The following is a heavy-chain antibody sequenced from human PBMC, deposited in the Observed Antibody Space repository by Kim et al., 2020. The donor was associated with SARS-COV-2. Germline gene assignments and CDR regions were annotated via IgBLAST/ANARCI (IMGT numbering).Heavy chain of an antibody. Sequence: GGSLRLSCAASGFTFSGAGMHWVRQASGKGLEWVGRIRSKANSYATAYAASVKGRFTISRDDSKNVAYLQMNSLKTEDTAVYYYSREGDYYGMDVWGQGTTVTVSS. J-gene: IGHJ6*02. CDR1: GFTFSGAG. CDR3: SREGDYYGMDV. CDR2: IRSKANSYAT. V-gene: IGHV3-73*01.